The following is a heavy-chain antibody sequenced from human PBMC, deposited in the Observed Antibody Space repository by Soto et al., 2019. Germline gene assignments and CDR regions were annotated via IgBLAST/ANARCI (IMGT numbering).Heavy chain of an antibody. J-gene: IGHJ5*02. CDR3: ARDAIAARPMDFFDP. CDR2: ITAYKGNR. D-gene: IGHD6-6*01. V-gene: IGHV1-18*01. Sequence: ASVKVSCKASGGTFSSYAISWVRQAPGQDLEWVGWITAYKGNRYYAQKFQGRVTMTTDTSTSTAYMELRSLRSDDTAVYYCARDAIAARPMDFFDPWGQGTLVTVS. CDR1: GGTFSSYA.